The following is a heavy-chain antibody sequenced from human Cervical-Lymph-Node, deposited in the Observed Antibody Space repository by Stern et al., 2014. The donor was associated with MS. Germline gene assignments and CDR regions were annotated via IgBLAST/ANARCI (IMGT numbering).Heavy chain of an antibody. D-gene: IGHD1-14*01. Sequence: EVHLVESGAELIRPGESLKISCKGSGVKFSIYWISWVRQMPGKGLEWMGIIYPGDSETRYSPSFQGQVTMSADKSTSTACLQWSSLNASDAAMYFCARQTTAWASDVWGQGTLVTVSS. V-gene: IGHV5-51*01. J-gene: IGHJ4*02. CDR3: ARQTTAWASDV. CDR2: IYPGDSET. CDR1: GVKFSIYW.